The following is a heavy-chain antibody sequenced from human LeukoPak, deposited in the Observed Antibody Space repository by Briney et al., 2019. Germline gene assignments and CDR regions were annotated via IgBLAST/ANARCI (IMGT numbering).Heavy chain of an antibody. CDR2: IKEDGSEK. J-gene: IGHJ5*02. Sequence: GGSLRLSCAGSGFIFSSYWMSWVRQAPGKGLEWVANIKEDGSEKYYVDSVKGRFTISRDSARTSLYLQMNSLRVEDTGVYFCARGDPHADLWGQGTLVTVSS. CDR1: GFIFSSYW. CDR3: ARGDPHADL. V-gene: IGHV3-7*01.